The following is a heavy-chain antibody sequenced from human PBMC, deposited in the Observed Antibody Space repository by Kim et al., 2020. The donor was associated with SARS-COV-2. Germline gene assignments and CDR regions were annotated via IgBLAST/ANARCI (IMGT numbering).Heavy chain of an antibody. Sequence: KGRFTISRDDSKNTAYLQMNSLKTEDTAVYYCTRGVLAARRTDYDAFDIWGQGTMVTVSS. CDR3: TRGVLAARRTDYDAFDI. J-gene: IGHJ3*02. V-gene: IGHV3-73*01. D-gene: IGHD6-6*01.